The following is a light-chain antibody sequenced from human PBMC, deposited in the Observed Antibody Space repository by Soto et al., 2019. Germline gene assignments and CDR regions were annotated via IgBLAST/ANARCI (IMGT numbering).Light chain of an antibody. J-gene: IGKJ2*01. Sequence: EIVLTQSPGTVSLSAGERATLSCRASQSVSSRNLAWYRQKPGQAPSLLIFGASNRATGIPDRFSGSGSGTDFTLTISRLEPEDCAVYYRLRYGDPPPAYTFGQGTKLEIK. CDR2: GAS. CDR1: QSVSSRN. CDR3: LRYGDPPPAYT. V-gene: IGKV3-20*01.